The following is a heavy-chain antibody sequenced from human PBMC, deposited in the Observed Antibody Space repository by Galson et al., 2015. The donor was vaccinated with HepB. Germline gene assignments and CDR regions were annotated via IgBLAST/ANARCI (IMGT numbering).Heavy chain of an antibody. J-gene: IGHJ4*02. CDR1: GDSVSSNNVA. CDR3: ARGGRFSFDY. Sequence: CAISGDSVSSNNVAWNWIRQSPSRGLEWLGRTYYRSKWNNEYAISVKGRITVNPDISKNQFSLQLNSVTPEDTAVYFCARGGRFSFDYWGQGTLVTVSS. CDR2: TYYRSKWNN. D-gene: IGHD3-16*01. V-gene: IGHV6-1*01.